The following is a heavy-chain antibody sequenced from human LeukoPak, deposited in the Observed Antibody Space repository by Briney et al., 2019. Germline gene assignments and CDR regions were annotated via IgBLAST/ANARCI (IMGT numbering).Heavy chain of an antibody. Sequence: ASVKVSCKASGGTFSSYAISWVRQAPGQGLEWMGIINPSGGSTSYAQKFQGRVTMTRDTSTSTVYMELSSLRSEDTAVYYCARELGGVDYWGQGTLVTVSS. D-gene: IGHD3-10*01. CDR2: INPSGGST. CDR1: GGTFSSYA. J-gene: IGHJ4*02. CDR3: ARELGGVDY. V-gene: IGHV1-46*01.